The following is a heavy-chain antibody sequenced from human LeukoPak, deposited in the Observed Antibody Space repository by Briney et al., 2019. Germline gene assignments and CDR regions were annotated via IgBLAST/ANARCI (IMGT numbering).Heavy chain of an antibody. CDR3: AKIGGVGAKKGYYYYMDV. CDR2: IKQDGSEK. Sequence: GGSLRLSCAASGFTFSSYWMSWVRQAPGKGLEWVANIKQDGSEKDYVDSVKGRFTISRDNAKNSLYLQMNSLRAEDTAVYYSAKIGGVGAKKGYYYYMDVWGKGTAVTISS. CDR1: GFTFSSYW. V-gene: IGHV3-7*03. J-gene: IGHJ6*03. D-gene: IGHD1-26*01.